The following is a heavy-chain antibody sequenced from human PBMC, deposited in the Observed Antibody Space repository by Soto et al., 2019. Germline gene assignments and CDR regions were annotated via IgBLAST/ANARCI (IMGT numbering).Heavy chain of an antibody. Sequence: DSVKVSCKASGYTFTSYYMHWVRQAPGQGLEWMGIINPSGGSTSYAQKFQGRVTMTRDTSTSTVYMELSSLRSEDTAVYYCDRRFYGVGAFDIWGQXPMVTVSS. V-gene: IGHV1-46*03. D-gene: IGHD4-17*01. CDR2: INPSGGST. CDR3: DRRFYGVGAFDI. CDR1: GYTFTSYY. J-gene: IGHJ3*02.